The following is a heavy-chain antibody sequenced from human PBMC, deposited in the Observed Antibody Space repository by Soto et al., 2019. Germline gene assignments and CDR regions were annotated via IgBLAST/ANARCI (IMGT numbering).Heavy chain of an antibody. CDR2: ISGSGGGT. Sequence: GGSLRLCCAASGFTFSSYAMSWVRQAPGKGLEWVSAISGSGGGTYYADSVKGRFTISRDNSKNTLYLQMNSLRAEDTAVYYCAKPYYDFWSGYYGPYIDYWGQGTLVTVSS. J-gene: IGHJ4*02. V-gene: IGHV3-23*01. CDR3: AKPYYDFWSGYYGPYIDY. CDR1: GFTFSSYA. D-gene: IGHD3-3*01.